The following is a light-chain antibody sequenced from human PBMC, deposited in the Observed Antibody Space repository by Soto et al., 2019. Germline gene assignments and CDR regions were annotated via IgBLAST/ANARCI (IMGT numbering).Light chain of an antibody. CDR2: DNN. V-gene: IGLV1-51*01. J-gene: IGLJ1*01. Sequence: QAVLTQPTSVSGSPGQSITISCSGSNSNIGNNYVSWYQQLPGTAPKLLIYDNNKRPSEIPDRFSGSKSGPSATLGITGLQTGDEADYYCGTWDSSLSAGVFGTGTKLTVL. CDR1: NSNIGNNY. CDR3: GTWDSSLSAGV.